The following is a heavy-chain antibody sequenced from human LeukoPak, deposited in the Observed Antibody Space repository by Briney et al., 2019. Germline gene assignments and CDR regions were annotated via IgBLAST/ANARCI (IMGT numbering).Heavy chain of an antibody. J-gene: IGHJ4*02. CDR3: ARESLIAAAGTVDY. Sequence: ASVKVSCKASGYTFTGYYMRWVRQAPGQGLEWMGWINPNSGGTNYAQKFQGRVTMTRDTPISTAYTELSRLRSDDTAVYYCARESLIAAAGTVDYWGQGTLVTVSS. V-gene: IGHV1-2*02. CDR2: INPNSGGT. CDR1: GYTFTGYY. D-gene: IGHD6-13*01.